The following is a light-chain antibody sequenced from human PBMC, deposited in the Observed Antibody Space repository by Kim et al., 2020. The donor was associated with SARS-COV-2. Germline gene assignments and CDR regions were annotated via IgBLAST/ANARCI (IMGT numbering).Light chain of an antibody. CDR3: HQYNNYPRT. Sequence: DIQMTQSPSTLSASVGDRVTITCRASESISSWLAWYQQKPGKAPKLLIYRASTLESGVPSRFSGSGSGTEFTLTISSLQPDDFATYYCHQYNNYPRTFGQGTKVDIK. CDR1: ESISSW. V-gene: IGKV1-5*03. J-gene: IGKJ1*01. CDR2: RAS.